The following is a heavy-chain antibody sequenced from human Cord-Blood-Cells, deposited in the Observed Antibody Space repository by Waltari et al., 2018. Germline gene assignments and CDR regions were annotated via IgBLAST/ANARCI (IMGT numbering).Heavy chain of an antibody. D-gene: IGHD6-13*01. Sequence: QVQLVQSGAAVKKTGASVKVSCKASGYTFTGYYMHWVRQATGQGLEGMGWINPDRRGRTRGRKCHGRVNMTGTGSIARTCEGLRRLRSDDTGVYDGARARGCSWYSIYYYCGVGVWGQGTSFTVCS. V-gene: IGHV1-2*02. J-gene: IGHJ6*02. CDR1: GYTFTGYY. CDR3: ARARGCSWYSIYYYCGVGV. CDR2: INPDRRGR.